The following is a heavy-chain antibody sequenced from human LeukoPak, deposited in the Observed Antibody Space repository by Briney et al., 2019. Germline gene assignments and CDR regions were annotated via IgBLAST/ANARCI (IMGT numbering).Heavy chain of an antibody. Sequence: GGSLRLSCAASGFTFSSYAMTWVRQAPGKGLEWVSAISASGATTSYADSVEGRCTSSRDNSKDALYLQMNSLRAEDTAVYYCARVGYSGYDYDYWGQGTLVTVSS. V-gene: IGHV3-23*01. CDR3: ARVGYSGYDYDY. CDR2: ISASGATT. J-gene: IGHJ4*02. D-gene: IGHD5-12*01. CDR1: GFTFSSYA.